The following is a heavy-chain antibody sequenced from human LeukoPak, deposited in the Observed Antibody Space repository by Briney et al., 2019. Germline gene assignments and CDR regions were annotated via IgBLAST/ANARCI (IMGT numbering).Heavy chain of an antibody. CDR2: ISSSSSTI. D-gene: IGHD3-9*01. Sequence: PGGSLRLSCAASGFTFSSSGMTWVRQAPGKGLEWVTYISSSSSTIYYADSVKGRFTISRDNAKNSLYLQLNSLRAEDTAVYYCAKPNDILTGYHYYFDYWGQGTLVTVSS. CDR1: GFTFSSSG. CDR3: AKPNDILTGYHYYFDY. J-gene: IGHJ4*02. V-gene: IGHV3-48*01.